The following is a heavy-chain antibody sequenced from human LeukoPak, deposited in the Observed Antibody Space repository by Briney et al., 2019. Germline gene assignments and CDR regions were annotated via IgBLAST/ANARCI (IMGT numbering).Heavy chain of an antibody. CDR2: INHSGST. J-gene: IGHJ6*04. D-gene: IGHD5-24*01. CDR1: GGSFSGYY. V-gene: IGHV4-34*01. Sequence: SETLSLTCAVYGGSFSGYYWSWIRQPPGKGLEWIGEINHSGSTNYNPSLKSRVTISVDTSKNQFSLKLSSVTAADTAVYYCARNQLRRRNYYYGMDVWGKGTTVTVSS. CDR3: ARNQLRRRNYYYGMDV.